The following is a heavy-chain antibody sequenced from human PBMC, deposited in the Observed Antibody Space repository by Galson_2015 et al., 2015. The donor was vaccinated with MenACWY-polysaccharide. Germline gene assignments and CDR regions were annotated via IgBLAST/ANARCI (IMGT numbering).Heavy chain of an antibody. D-gene: IGHD3-10*01. CDR2: VSGTDGNT. Sequence: SLRLSCEASGFPFSRYAMTWVRQAPGKGLEWVSTVSGTDGNTYYAASVKGRFTVSRDNSKNTLYLQMNSLRAEDTAIYYCAKGLGSFDFWGQGTLVTVSS. CDR3: AKGLGSFDF. J-gene: IGHJ4*02. V-gene: IGHV3-23*01. CDR1: GFPFSRYA.